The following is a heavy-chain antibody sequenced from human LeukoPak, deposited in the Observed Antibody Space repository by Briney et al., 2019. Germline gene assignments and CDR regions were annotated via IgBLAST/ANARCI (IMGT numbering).Heavy chain of an antibody. CDR3: AKAHYYGSGSYYV. Sequence: GGSLRLSCAASGFTFSSYAMSWVRQAPGKGLEWVSAISGSCGSTYYADSVKGRFTISRDNSKNTLYLQMNSLRAEDTAVYYCAKAHYYGSGSYYVWGQGTLVTVSS. CDR1: GFTFSSYA. V-gene: IGHV3-23*01. CDR2: ISGSCGST. J-gene: IGHJ4*02. D-gene: IGHD3-10*01.